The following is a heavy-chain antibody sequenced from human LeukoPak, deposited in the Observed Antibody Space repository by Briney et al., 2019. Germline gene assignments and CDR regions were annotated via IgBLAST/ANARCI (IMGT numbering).Heavy chain of an antibody. V-gene: IGHV4-59*01. CDR3: ARSLGLASFDF. CDR1: GGSIYSYY. D-gene: IGHD3-16*01. Sequence: PSETLSLTCTVSGGSIYSYYWNWIRQPPGRGLEWIGYIYFSGSTNYSPSLKSRLTMSVDVSNNQFSLKLTSVTAADTAVYYCARSLGLASFDFWDQGTLVTVSS. CDR2: IYFSGST. J-gene: IGHJ4*02.